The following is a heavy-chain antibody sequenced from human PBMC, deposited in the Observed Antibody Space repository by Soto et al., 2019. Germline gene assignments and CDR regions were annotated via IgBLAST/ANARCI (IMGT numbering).Heavy chain of an antibody. CDR1: GFTFTDAW. CDR3: ASPGRGY. D-gene: IGHD2-15*01. V-gene: IGHV3-15*01. Sequence: EVQPVESGGGLVKPGESLRLSCAASGFTFTDAWMSWVRQPPGKGLEWVGRIKREIDGGTTDYAAPVKGRFTISRDDSRNTLYLKMNSLKKDDTAFYYCASPGRGYWGQGTLVTVSS. CDR2: IKREIDGGTT. J-gene: IGHJ4*02.